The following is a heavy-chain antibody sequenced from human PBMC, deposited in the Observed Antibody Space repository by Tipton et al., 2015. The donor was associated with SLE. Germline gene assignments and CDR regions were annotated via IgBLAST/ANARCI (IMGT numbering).Heavy chain of an antibody. CDR2: VDPEDGQT. CDR3: VRDQHVEGGRWFDP. V-gene: IGHV1-69-2*01. Sequence: VQLVQSGAEVKIPGSAVKISCTVSGYSFSDHYLHWVQQAPGKGLEWMGRVDPEDGQTIYAEKFRGRVTITADTSADVAYLELSSLRFDDTAVYYCVRDQHVEGGRWFDPWGQGTQVTVSP. J-gene: IGHJ5*02. D-gene: IGHD2-15*01. CDR1: GYSFSDHY.